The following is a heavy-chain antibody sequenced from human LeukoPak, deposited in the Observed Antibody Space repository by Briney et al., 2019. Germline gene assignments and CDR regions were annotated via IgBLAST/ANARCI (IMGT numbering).Heavy chain of an antibody. CDR1: GFTFSSYA. J-gene: IGHJ3*02. D-gene: IGHD4-17*01. CDR3: AKEFLAYGDYSRHNDAFDI. Sequence: PGGSLRLSCAASGFTFSSYAMSWVRQAPGKGLEWVAVISHDGSNKYYADSVKGRFTISRDNSKNTLYLQMNSLRAEDTAVYYCAKEFLAYGDYSRHNDAFDIWGQGTMVTVSS. CDR2: ISHDGSNK. V-gene: IGHV3-30*18.